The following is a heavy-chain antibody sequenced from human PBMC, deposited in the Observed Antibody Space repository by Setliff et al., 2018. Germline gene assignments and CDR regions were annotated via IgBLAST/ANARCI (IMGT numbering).Heavy chain of an antibody. J-gene: IGHJ3*01. CDR1: GYAFTDNY. Sequence: GASVKVSCKTSGYAFTDNYIHWVRQAPGKGLEWMGWINPKTGGTNLAQKFQCWVSMTRDTSITTAYMELSRLTSDDMAVYFCARSDHLVVDGFDVWGQGTMVTVSS. D-gene: IGHD3-16*01. CDR3: ARSDHLVVDGFDV. V-gene: IGHV1-2*04. CDR2: INPKTGGT.